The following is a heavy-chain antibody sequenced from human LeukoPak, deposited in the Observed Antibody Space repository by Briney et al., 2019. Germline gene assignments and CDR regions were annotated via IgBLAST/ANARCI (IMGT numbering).Heavy chain of an antibody. Sequence: GGSLRLSCAASGFTFNIYGMNWGRQAPGKGVEWVSAVSGSGSTTYYARSVKGRFTVSRDNSKNTLYLQMNSLRVDDTAVYYCAKSLDYGGNRARLDFWGQGTLVTVSS. CDR1: GFTFNIYG. J-gene: IGHJ4*02. V-gene: IGHV3-23*01. CDR3: AKSLDYGGNRARLDF. CDR2: VSGSGSTT. D-gene: IGHD4-23*01.